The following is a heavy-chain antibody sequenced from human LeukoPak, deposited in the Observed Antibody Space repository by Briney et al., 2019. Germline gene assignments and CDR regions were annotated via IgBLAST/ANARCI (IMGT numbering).Heavy chain of an antibody. J-gene: IGHJ4*02. Sequence: GESLKISCEGSGYSFTSSWIGWVRQMPGKGLEWMGIIYPGDSDIRYSPSFQGQVTISAGKSITTAYLQWSSLKASDTAIYYCARGLYCSGGSCRFDYWGQGTLVTVSS. CDR1: GYSFTSSW. CDR2: IYPGDSDI. D-gene: IGHD2-15*01. CDR3: ARGLYCSGGSCRFDY. V-gene: IGHV5-51*01.